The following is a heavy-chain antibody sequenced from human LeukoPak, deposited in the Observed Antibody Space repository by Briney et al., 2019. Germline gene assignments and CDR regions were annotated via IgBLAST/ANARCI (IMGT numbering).Heavy chain of an antibody. CDR3: ARVASRHSYYYYMDV. V-gene: IGHV4-4*07. J-gene: IGHJ6*03. CDR2: IYTSGST. CDR1: GNSFGNYY. Sequence: SETLSLTCTVSGNSFGNYYWSWIRQPAGKGLEWIGRIYTSGSTTYNPSLKSRVTMSVDTSKNQFSLKLSSATAADTAVYYCARVASRHSYYYYMDVWGKGTTVTVSS.